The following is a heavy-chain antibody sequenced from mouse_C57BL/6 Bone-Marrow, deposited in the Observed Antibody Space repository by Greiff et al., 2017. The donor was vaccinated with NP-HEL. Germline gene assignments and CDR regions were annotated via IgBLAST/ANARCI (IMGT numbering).Heavy chain of an antibody. J-gene: IGHJ1*03. Sequence: QVQLQQPGAELVKPGASVKLSCKASGYTFTSYWMHWVKQRPGQGLEWIGMIHPNSGSTNYNEKFKSKATLTVDKSSSTAYMQLSSLTSEDSAVYYCARGPTVVAKEPYWYFDVWGTGTTVTVSS. CDR1: GYTFTSYW. V-gene: IGHV1-64*01. CDR3: ARGPTVVAKEPYWYFDV. D-gene: IGHD1-1*01. CDR2: IHPNSGST.